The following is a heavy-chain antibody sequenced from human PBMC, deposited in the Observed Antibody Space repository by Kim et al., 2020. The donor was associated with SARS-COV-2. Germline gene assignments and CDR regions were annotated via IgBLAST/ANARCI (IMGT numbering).Heavy chain of an antibody. CDR3: ARRATMVRGYYGMDV. V-gene: IGHV1-18*01. Sequence: ASVKVSCKASGYTFTSYGISWVRQAPGQGLEWMGWISAYNGNTNYAQKLQGRVTMTTDTSTSTAYMELRSLRSDDTAVYYCARRATMVRGYYGMDVWGQGTTVTVSS. CDR2: ISAYNGNT. CDR1: GYTFTSYG. J-gene: IGHJ6*02. D-gene: IGHD3-10*01.